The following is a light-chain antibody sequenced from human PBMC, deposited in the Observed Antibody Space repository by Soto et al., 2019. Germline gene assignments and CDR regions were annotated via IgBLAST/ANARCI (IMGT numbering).Light chain of an antibody. CDR2: SAS. CDR1: QSVSSN. CDR3: QQYNNWPPLT. Sequence: IVMTQSPATLSVSPGERATLSCRASQSVSSNLAWYQQKPGQAPRLLIYSASTRATEIPARFSGSGSGTEFTLTISSLQSEDFAGYYCQQYNNWPPLTFGGGTKGE. J-gene: IGKJ4*01. V-gene: IGKV3-15*01.